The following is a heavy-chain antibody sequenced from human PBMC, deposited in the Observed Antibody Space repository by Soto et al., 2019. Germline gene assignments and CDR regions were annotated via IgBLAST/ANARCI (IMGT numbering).Heavy chain of an antibody. CDR1: GFTLGSYW. CDR3: ARDGSTVKPPYYYYVKDV. D-gene: IGHD4-4*01. V-gene: IGHV3-74*01. J-gene: IGHJ6*02. CDR2: INSDGSNT. Sequence: GGSLRLSCAASGFTLGSYWMHWVRQAPGKGLVWVSRINSDGSNTTYADSVKGRFSISRGNAKNTLYLQMSSLRAEDTAVYYCARDGSTVKPPYYYYVKDVWGQGTTDIGSS.